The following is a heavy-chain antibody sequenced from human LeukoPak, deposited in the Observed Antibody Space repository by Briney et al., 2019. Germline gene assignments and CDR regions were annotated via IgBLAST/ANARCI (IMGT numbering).Heavy chain of an antibody. CDR1: GFTFSSYG. CDR3: ARVETDDILTGSHTNDY. Sequence: GGSLRLSCAASGFTFSSYGMSWVRQAPGKGLEWVSAISGSGGSTYYADSVKGRFTISRDNSKNTLYLQMNSLRAEDTAVYYCARVETDDILTGSHTNDYWGQGTLVTVSS. V-gene: IGHV3-23*01. D-gene: IGHD3-9*01. CDR2: ISGSGGST. J-gene: IGHJ4*02.